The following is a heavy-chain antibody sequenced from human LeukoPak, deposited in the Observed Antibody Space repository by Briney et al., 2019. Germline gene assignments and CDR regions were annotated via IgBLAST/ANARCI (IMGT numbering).Heavy chain of an antibody. J-gene: IGHJ4*02. CDR3: ETAIQFRPF. CDR2: ISYDGNHI. V-gene: IGHV3-30*04. D-gene: IGHD5-24*01. CDR1: GFVLRSYP. Sequence: GGSLRLSCAASGFVLRSYPMQWVRQAPGKGLEWVTIISYDGNHIFYADSVKGRFTISRDNSKDTLYLQMNGLRPEDTAVYYCETAIQFRPFWGQGTLVTVSS.